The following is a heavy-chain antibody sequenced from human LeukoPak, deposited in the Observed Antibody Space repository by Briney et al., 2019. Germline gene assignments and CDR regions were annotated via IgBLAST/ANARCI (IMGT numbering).Heavy chain of an antibody. J-gene: IGHJ4*02. CDR3: ARGRAFFD. CDR2: INHSGST. V-gene: IGHV4-34*01. D-gene: IGHD3-3*02. Sequence: SETLSLTCVVDGGSFSGYYWSWIRQPPGKGLEWIGEINHSGSTNYNPSLKSRVTMSVDTPKNRFSLRLSSVTAADTAVYYCARGRAFFDWGQGTLVTVSS. CDR1: GGSFSGYY.